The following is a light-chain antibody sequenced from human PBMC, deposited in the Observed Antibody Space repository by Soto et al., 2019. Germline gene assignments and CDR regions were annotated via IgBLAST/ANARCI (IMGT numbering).Light chain of an antibody. V-gene: IGLV2-8*01. J-gene: IGLJ1*01. CDR1: SSDFGGYNY. CDR2: EVN. Sequence: QSALTQPPSASGSPGQSVTISCTGTSSDFGGYNYVSWYQHHPGNAPKLMIYEVNKRTSGVPDRFSGSKSGNTASLTVSGLQAEDEADYYCSSYAGSNTPYVFGTGTKLTVL. CDR3: SSYAGSNTPYV.